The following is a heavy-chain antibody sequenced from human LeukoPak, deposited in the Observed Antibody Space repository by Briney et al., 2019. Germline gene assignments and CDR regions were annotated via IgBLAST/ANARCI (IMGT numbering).Heavy chain of an antibody. J-gene: IGHJ4*02. V-gene: IGHV4-59*01. CDR3: ARGGDYDYVWGSYRYNY. Sequence: PSETLSLTCTVSGGSISIYYWSWIRQPPGKGLEWIGYIYYSGSTNYNPSLKSRVTISVDTSKNQFSLKLSSVTAADTAVYYCARGGDYDYVWGSYRYNYWGQGTLVTVSS. D-gene: IGHD3-16*02. CDR1: GGSISIYY. CDR2: IYYSGST.